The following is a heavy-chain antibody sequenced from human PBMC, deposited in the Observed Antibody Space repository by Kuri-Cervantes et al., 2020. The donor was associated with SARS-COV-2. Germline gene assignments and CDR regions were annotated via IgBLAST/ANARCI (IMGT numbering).Heavy chain of an antibody. CDR2: IYYSGST. J-gene: IGHJ4*02. V-gene: IGHV4-31*03. D-gene: IGHD6-13*01. CDR3: ARGRAAAGLY. Sequence: LRLSCTVSGGSISSGGYYWSWIRQHPGKGLEWIGYIYYSGSTYYNPSLKSRVTASVDTSKNQFSLKLSSVTAADTAVYYCARGRAAAGLYWGQGTLVTVSS. CDR1: GGSISSGGYY.